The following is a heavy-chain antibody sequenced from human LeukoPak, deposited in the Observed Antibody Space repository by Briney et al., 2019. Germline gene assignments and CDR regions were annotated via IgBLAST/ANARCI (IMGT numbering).Heavy chain of an antibody. D-gene: IGHD4/OR15-4a*01. CDR2: LSGGGDST. J-gene: IGHJ4*02. CDR1: GFTFSSNA. Sequence: GGSLRLSCEASGFTFSSNAMSWVRQAPGKGLEWVSTLSGGGDSTYYADSVKGRFTISRDNSKNTLYLQMNSLRAEDTAVYYCARRAGAYSHPHDYWGQGTLVTASS. CDR3: ARRAGAYSHPHDY. V-gene: IGHV3-23*01.